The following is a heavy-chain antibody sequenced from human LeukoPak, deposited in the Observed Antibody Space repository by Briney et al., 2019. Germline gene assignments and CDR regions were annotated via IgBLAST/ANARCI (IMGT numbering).Heavy chain of an antibody. V-gene: IGHV3-48*03. CDR2: ISGSGSTR. CDR1: GFTFNNYE. CDR3: GRGVTADG. Sequence: GGSLRLSCAASGFTFNNYEMNWVRQAPGKGLEWVSYISGSGSTRYYADSVKGRFIISRDNAKNSLYLQMNSLRAEDTAAYYCGRGVTADGWGQGTLVTVSS. D-gene: IGHD2-21*02. J-gene: IGHJ4*02.